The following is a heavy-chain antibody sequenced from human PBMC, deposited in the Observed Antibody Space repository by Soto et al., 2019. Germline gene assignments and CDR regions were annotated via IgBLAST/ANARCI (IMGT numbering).Heavy chain of an antibody. CDR3: ARRYGASFDY. J-gene: IGHJ4*02. CDR1: GGSVISYY. D-gene: IGHD4-17*01. CDR2: FYYSGST. V-gene: IGHV4-59*02. Sequence: SETLSLTSTVFGGSVISYYCSWIRQPPGKGLEWIGYFYYSGSTNYNPSLKSRVTISVDTSKNQFSLKLSSVTAADTAVYYCARRYGASFDYWGQGTLVTVS.